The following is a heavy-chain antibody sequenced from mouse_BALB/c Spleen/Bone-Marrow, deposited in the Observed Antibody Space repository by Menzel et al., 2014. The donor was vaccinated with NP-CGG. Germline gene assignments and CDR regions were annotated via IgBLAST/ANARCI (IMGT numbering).Heavy chain of an antibody. CDR3: TGEGRGYCCNSGYAMDY. D-gene: IGHD2-14*01. V-gene: IGHV2-9*02. CDR2: LWAGGRT. CDR1: GFSLTDYG. Sequence: VQLVESGPGLVAPSRSLSITCTVSGFSLTDYGVHWVSQTPGKGLEWLGVLWAGGRTTYYSTIMYSLSIIKANSKSQVSLKMNSLQTDGTAMSYCTGEGRGYCCNSGYAMDYWGQGTSVTVSS. J-gene: IGHJ4*01.